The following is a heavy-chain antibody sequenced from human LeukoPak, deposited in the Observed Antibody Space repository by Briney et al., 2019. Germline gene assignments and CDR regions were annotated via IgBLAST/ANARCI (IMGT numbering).Heavy chain of an antibody. J-gene: IGHJ3*02. D-gene: IGHD3-16*01. CDR1: GGSISSSSYY. Sequence: SETLSLTCTVSGGSISSSSYYWGWIRQPPGKGLEWIGSIYYSGNTYYNPSLKSRVTISVDTSKNQFSLKLSSVTAADTAVYYCARGDPLIAFDIWGQGTMVTVSS. CDR2: IYYSGNT. CDR3: ARGDPLIAFDI. V-gene: IGHV4-39*07.